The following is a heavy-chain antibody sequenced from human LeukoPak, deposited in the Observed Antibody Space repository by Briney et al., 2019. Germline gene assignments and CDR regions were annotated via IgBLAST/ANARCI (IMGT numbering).Heavy chain of an antibody. J-gene: IGHJ5*02. CDR3: AKDWNYVPWFDP. CDR2: IWYDGSKK. D-gene: IGHD1-7*01. Sequence: PGGSLRLSCAASGFTFSSYGMHWVRQAPGKGLEWVAVIWYDGSKKYYGDSVKGRFIISRDNSKKTLYLQMNSLRAEDAAVYYCAKDWNYVPWFDPWGQGTLVTVSS. CDR1: GFTFSSYG. V-gene: IGHV3-33*06.